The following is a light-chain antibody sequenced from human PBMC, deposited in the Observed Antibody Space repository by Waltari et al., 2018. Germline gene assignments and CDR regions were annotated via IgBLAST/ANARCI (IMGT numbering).Light chain of an antibody. V-gene: IGKV3-15*01. CDR1: HTVKSD. J-gene: IGKJ1*01. CDR3: QQYHNWPRT. Sequence: DIVVTQSPATLSVSPGERATLSCRASHTVKSDLAWYQHKPGQAPRLLIYGASTRATGSPARFSGSVSGTEFTLTISSLRSEDFAFYYCQQYHNWPRTFGQGTKVEIK. CDR2: GAS.